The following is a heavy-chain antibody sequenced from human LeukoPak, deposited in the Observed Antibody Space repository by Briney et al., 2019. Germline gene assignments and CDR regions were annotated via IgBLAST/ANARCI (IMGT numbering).Heavy chain of an antibody. CDR3: ATSTSCYFSSLCYQFLDY. V-gene: IGHV1-69*04. D-gene: IGHD2-2*01. J-gene: IGHJ4*02. Sequence: GASVKVSCKASGGTFISYAISWVRQAPGQGLEWMGRIIPILGIANYAQKFQGRVTITADKSTSTAYMELSSLRSEDTAVYYCATSTSCYFSSLCYQFLDYWGQGTLVTVSS. CDR1: GGTFISYA. CDR2: IIPILGIA.